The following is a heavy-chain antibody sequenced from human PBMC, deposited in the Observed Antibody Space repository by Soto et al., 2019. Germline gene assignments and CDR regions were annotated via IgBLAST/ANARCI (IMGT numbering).Heavy chain of an antibody. D-gene: IGHD2-15*01. CDR2: INPSGGST. J-gene: IGHJ6*02. V-gene: IGHV1-46*01. CDR1: GYTFTSYY. CDR3: ARETCSGGSGGYGMDV. Sequence: QVKLVQSGAEVKKPGASVKVSCKASGYTFTSYYMHWVRQAPGQGLEWMGIINPSGGSTSYAQKFQGRVTMTRDTSTSTVYMELSSLRSEDTAVYYCARETCSGGSGGYGMDVWGQGTTVTVSS.